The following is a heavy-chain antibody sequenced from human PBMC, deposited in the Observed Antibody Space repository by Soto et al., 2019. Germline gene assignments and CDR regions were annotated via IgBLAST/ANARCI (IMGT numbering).Heavy chain of an antibody. CDR3: TTDRWELLFFDY. V-gene: IGHV3-15*07. Sequence: GGSLRLSCAASGFTFSNAWMNWVRQAPGKGLERVGRIKSKTDGGTTDYAAPVKGRFTISRDDSKNTLYLQMNSLKSEDTAVYYCTTDRWELLFFDYWGQGTLVTVSS. J-gene: IGHJ4*02. CDR1: GFTFSNAW. D-gene: IGHD1-26*01. CDR2: IKSKTDGGTT.